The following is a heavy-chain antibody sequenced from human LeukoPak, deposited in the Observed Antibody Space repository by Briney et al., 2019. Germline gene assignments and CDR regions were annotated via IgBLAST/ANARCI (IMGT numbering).Heavy chain of an antibody. CDR3: AKDFPSNYFDSRGYWRY. D-gene: IGHD3-22*01. V-gene: IGHV3-23*01. Sequence: PSETLSLTCTVSGGSVSSTNSYWGWIRQPPEKGLEWVAAISDSGDRTFYADPVRGRFTISRDNSKNTLYLQMRVLRVDDTAVYYCAKDFPSNYFDSRGYWRYWGRGTLVTVSS. CDR1: GGSVSSTNSY. CDR2: ISDSGDRT. J-gene: IGHJ4*02.